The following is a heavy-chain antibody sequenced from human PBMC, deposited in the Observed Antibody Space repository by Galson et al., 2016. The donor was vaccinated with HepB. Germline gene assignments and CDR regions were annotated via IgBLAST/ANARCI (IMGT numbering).Heavy chain of an antibody. CDR3: ARDYDSGYDYLYYFGMDV. Sequence: SLRLSCAASGFTFSSYWVHWVRQAPGKGLVWVSRIKSDGSSTSYADSVKGRFTISRDNAKNTLYLQMNSLRAEDTAVYYCARDYDSGYDYLYYFGMDVWGQGTTVTVSS. D-gene: IGHD5-12*01. J-gene: IGHJ6*02. V-gene: IGHV3-74*01. CDR1: GFTFSSYW. CDR2: IKSDGSST.